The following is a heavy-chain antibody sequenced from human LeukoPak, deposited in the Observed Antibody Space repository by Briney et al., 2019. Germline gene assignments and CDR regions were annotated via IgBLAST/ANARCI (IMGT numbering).Heavy chain of an antibody. J-gene: IGHJ4*02. CDR3: AKRGIVIRVILVGFHKEAYYFDS. CDR1: GITLSNYG. Sequence: GGSLRLSCAVSGITLSNYGMSWVRQAPGKGLEWVAGISDSGGRTNYADSVKGRFTISRDNPKNTLILQMNSLRPEDTAVYFCAKRGIVIRVILVGFHKEAYYFDSWGQGALVTVSS. CDR2: ISDSGGRT. V-gene: IGHV3-23*01. D-gene: IGHD3-16*01.